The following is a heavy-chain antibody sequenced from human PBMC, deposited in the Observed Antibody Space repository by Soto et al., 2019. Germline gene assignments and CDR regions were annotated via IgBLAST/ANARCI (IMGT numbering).Heavy chain of an antibody. D-gene: IGHD6-6*01. V-gene: IGHV4-34*01. CDR3: ARGVAAPRKVERDRFDY. J-gene: IGHJ4*02. CDR2: INHSGST. Sequence: SETLSLTCAVYGGSFSGYYWSWIRQPPGKGLEWIGEINHSGSTNYNPSLKSRVTISVDTSKNQFSLKLSSVTAADTAVYYCARGVAAPRKVERDRFDYWGQGTLVTVSS. CDR1: GGSFSGYY.